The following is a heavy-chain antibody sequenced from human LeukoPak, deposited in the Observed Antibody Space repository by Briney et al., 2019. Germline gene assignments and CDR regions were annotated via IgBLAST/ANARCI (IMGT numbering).Heavy chain of an antibody. CDR1: GYTFTSYA. D-gene: IGHD6-19*01. V-gene: IGHV1-3*01. CDR2: INAGNGNT. CDR3: ARDFRGGIAVAGTRAFDI. J-gene: IGHJ3*02. Sequence: ASVKVSCKASGYTFTSYAMHWVRQAPGQRLEWMGWINAGNGNTKYSQKFQGRVTITRDTSASTAYMELSSLRSEDTAVYYCARDFRGGIAVAGTRAFDIWGQGTMVTVSS.